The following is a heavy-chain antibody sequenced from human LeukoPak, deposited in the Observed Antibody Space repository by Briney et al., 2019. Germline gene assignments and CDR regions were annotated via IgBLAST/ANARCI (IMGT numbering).Heavy chain of an antibody. CDR3: ARGLLWFGESGYFDC. CDR1: GYTFTSYG. CDR2: ISAYNGNT. J-gene: IGHJ4*02. V-gene: IGHV1-18*01. D-gene: IGHD3-10*01. Sequence: ASVKVSCKASGYTFTSYGISWVRQAPGQGLEWMGWISAYNGNTNYAQKLQGRVTMTTDTSTSTAYMELRSLRSDDTAVYYCARGLLWFGESGYFDCWGQGTLVTVSS.